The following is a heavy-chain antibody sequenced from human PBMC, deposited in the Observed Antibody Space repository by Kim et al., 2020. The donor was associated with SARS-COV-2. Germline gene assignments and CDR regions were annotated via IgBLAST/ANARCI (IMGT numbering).Heavy chain of an antibody. CDR2: ST. CDR3: ARDLWGSSGG. Sequence: STYYADSVKGRFTISRHNSKNTLYLQMNSLRAEDTAVYYCARDLWGSSGGWGQGTLVTVSS. D-gene: IGHD6-19*01. J-gene: IGHJ4*02. V-gene: IGHV3-53*04.